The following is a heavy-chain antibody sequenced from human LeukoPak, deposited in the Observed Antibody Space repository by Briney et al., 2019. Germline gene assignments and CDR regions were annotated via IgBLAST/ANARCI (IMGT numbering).Heavy chain of an antibody. CDR3: ARVRYYDVLTGYYGDGYFDS. J-gene: IGHJ4*02. CDR1: GXSISSYY. D-gene: IGHD3-9*01. Sequence: SETLSLTCTVSGXSISSYYWSWIRQPPEKGQEWIGYIYYSRTTNYNPSLKSRVTMSVDTSKNQFSLNLSSVTAADTAVYYCARVRYYDVLTGYYGDGYFDSWGQVTLVTVSS. CDR2: IYYSRTT. V-gene: IGHV4-59*01.